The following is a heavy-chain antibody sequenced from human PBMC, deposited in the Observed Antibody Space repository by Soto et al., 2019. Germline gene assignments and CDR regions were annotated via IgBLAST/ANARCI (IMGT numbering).Heavy chain of an antibody. D-gene: IGHD5-12*01. J-gene: IGHJ6*02. V-gene: IGHV4-39*01. Sequence: SETLSLTCTVSGGSISSSSYYWGWIRQPPGKGLEWIGSIYYSGSTYYNPSLKSRVTISVDTSKNQFSLKLSSVTAADTAVYYCARLKQGKWLRYYYGMDVWGQGTTVTVSS. CDR2: IYYSGST. CDR1: GGSISSSSYY. CDR3: ARLKQGKWLRYYYGMDV.